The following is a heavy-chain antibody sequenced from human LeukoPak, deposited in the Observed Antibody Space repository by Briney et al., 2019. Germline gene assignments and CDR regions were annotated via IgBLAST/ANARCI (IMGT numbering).Heavy chain of an antibody. CDR3: ARGYYDSSGYYSYYSYDMDV. CDR1: GYTFTSYH. J-gene: IGHJ6*02. CDR2: INAGNGNT. D-gene: IGHD3-22*01. Sequence: ASVKVSCKASGYTFTSYHMQWVRQAPGQRLEWMGWINAGNGNTKYSQKFQGRVTITRDTSASTAYMELSSLRSEDTAVYYCARGYYDSSGYYSYYSYDMDVWGQGTTVTVSS. V-gene: IGHV1-3*01.